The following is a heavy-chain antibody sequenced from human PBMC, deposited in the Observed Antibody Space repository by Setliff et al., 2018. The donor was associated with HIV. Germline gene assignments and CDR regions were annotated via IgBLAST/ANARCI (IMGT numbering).Heavy chain of an antibody. CDR1: GFTFSSYA. V-gene: IGHV3-23*01. D-gene: IGHD3-10*01. CDR2: LSGSGGST. J-gene: IGHJ4*02. CDR3: AKQVSGYFDY. Sequence: PGGSLRLSCAASGFTFSSYAMSWVRQTPGKGLEWVSSLSGSGGSTYYADSVKGRFTISKDNSKNTLYLQMSSLRDEDTAVYYCAKQVSGYFDYWGQGALVTVSS.